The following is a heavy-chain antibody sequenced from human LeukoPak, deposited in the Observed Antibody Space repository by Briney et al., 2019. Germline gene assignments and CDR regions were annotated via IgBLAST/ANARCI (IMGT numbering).Heavy chain of an antibody. CDR1: GFTFSDYY. V-gene: IGHV3-11*06. CDR3: ARVINWFDP. D-gene: IGHD2-21*01. Sequence: PGGCLRLSCAASGFTFSDYYMSWIRQTPGKGLEWVSYISDTVTYTNYADSVKGRFTISRDNPKNSLYLQMNSLRAEDTAIYYCARVINWFDPWGQGTLVTVSA. CDR2: ISDTVTYT. J-gene: IGHJ5*02.